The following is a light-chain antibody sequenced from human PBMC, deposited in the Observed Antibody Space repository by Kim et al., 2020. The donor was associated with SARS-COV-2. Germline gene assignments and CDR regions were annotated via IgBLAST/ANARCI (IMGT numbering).Light chain of an antibody. CDR3: QHYDNSPSFT. Sequence: PPSSMSASRDDKVTSNCQRSQDIHGKINWDQQGPGKVPRLMMYDYSERFRATGSGTQFHFTISSLQPEDIAIYYCQHYDNSPSFTFGPGTKVDIK. CDR2: DYS. J-gene: IGKJ3*01. CDR1: QDIHGK. V-gene: IGKV1-33*01.